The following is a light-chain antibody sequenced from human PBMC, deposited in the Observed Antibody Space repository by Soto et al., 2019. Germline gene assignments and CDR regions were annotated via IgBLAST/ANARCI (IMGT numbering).Light chain of an antibody. CDR2: KAS. CDR3: QQYNSQWT. V-gene: IGKV1-5*03. Sequence: HMTHSPSTLSASVLYRVTITFRASQSISSWLAWYQQKPGRAPKLLIYKASSLESGVPSRFSGSGSGTEFTLTISSLQPDDFATYYCQQYNSQWTFGQGTKVDIK. CDR1: QSISSW. J-gene: IGKJ1*01.